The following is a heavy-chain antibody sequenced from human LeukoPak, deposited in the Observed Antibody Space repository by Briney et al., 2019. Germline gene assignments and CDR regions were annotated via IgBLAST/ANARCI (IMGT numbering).Heavy chain of an antibody. V-gene: IGHV5-51*01. CDR1: GYSFTTYW. CDR3: AIVYSSSSWDY. CDR2: IFPSDSDT. Sequence: GESLKISCKGSGYSFTTYWIGWVRQMPGKGPEWMGIIFPSDSDTKYSPSFQGQVTISADKSISTAYLQWSSLKAPDTAMYYCAIVYSSSSWDYWGQGTLVTVSS. J-gene: IGHJ4*02. D-gene: IGHD6-6*01.